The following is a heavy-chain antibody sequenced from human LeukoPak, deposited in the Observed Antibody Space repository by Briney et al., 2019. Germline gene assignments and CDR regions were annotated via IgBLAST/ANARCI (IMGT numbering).Heavy chain of an antibody. CDR3: SRDREMPTITGSLLDY. CDR2: TNQDGSDK. V-gene: IGHV3-7*01. Sequence: GGSLRLSCAASGFALSNFWMSWVRHAQGGGREWVACTNQDGSDKHYVESLKGRFTTSRDNAKNSLYLQMNSLRAEDTAVYYCSRDREMPTITGSLLDYWGQGILVTVSS. J-gene: IGHJ4*02. D-gene: IGHD5-24*01. CDR1: GFALSNFW.